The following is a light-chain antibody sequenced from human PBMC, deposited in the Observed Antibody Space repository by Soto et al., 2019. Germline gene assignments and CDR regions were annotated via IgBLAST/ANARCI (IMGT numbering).Light chain of an antibody. J-gene: IGKJ5*01. V-gene: IGKV3-11*01. CDR3: QQRSNWPPEIT. Sequence: EIVLTQSPATLSLSPGETATLSCRASQSISIYLAWYQPKPGKATRLLIYDVFNRATGIPARFSGSGSGTDFTLNISSLEPEDFAVYYCQQRSNWPPEITFGQGTRLEIK. CDR1: QSISIY. CDR2: DVF.